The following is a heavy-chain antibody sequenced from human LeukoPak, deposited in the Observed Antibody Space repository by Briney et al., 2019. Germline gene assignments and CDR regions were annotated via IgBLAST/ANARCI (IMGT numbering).Heavy chain of an antibody. CDR3: AREASGGYFDY. D-gene: IGHD4-23*01. V-gene: IGHV1-46*02. J-gene: IGHJ4*02. CDR1: GYTFNRYY. Sequence: ASVKVSCKASGYTFNRYYMHWVRQAPGQGLEWVGLISPTGDSTNYAQTFRGRVTMTRDTSTNTVYMDLSSLRSEDTAVYYCAREASGGYFDYWGQGTLVIVSS. CDR2: ISPTGDST.